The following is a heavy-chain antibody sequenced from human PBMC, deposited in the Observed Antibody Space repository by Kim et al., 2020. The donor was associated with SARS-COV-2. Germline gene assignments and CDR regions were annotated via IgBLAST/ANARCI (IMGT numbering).Heavy chain of an antibody. CDR1: GYSFTSYW. D-gene: IGHD2-15*01. V-gene: IGHV5-51*01. CDR3: ARWAVVAATTYYYYGMDV. J-gene: IGHJ6*02. CDR2: IYPGDSDN. Sequence: GESLKISCKGSGYSFTSYWIGWVRQMPGKGLEWMGIIYPGDSDNRYSPSFQGQVTISADKSISTAYLQWSSLKASDTAMYYCARWAVVAATTYYYYGMDVWGQGTTVTVSS.